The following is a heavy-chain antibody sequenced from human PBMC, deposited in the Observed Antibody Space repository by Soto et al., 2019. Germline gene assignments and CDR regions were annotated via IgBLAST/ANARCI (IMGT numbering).Heavy chain of an antibody. V-gene: IGHV3-30-3*01. CDR1: VFTFSSYA. CDR3: ARRGYGMDV. CDR2: ISYDGNNK. J-gene: IGHJ6*02. Sequence: PRWSLRLSCAASVFTFSSYAMHWFRQAPGKGLEWVALISYDGNNKYYADSVKGRFTISRDNSKNTLFLQMNSLRPEDTAVYYCARRGYGMDVWGQGTTVTVSS.